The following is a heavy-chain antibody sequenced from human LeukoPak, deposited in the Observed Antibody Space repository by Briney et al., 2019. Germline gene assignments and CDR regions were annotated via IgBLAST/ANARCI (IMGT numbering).Heavy chain of an antibody. D-gene: IGHD2-15*01. Sequence: PGGSLRLSCAASGFTFSSYGMHWVRQALGKGLEWVAVISYDGSNKYYADSVKGRFTISRDNSKNTLYLQMNSLRAEDTAVYYCAKLDGLGYCSGGSCYGGYYGMDVWGQGTTVTVSS. V-gene: IGHV3-30*18. J-gene: IGHJ6*02. CDR2: ISYDGSNK. CDR1: GFTFSSYG. CDR3: AKLDGLGYCSGGSCYGGYYGMDV.